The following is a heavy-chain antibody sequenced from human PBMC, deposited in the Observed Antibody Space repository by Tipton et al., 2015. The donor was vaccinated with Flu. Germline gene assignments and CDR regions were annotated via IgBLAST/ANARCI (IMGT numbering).Heavy chain of an antibody. CDR3: ARAPTGYSSGWSKGMDV. J-gene: IGHJ6*02. D-gene: IGHD6-19*01. V-gene: IGHV4-59*01. CDR2: IYYSGST. CDR1: GGSISSYY. Sequence: TLSLTCTVSGGSISSYYWSWIRQPPGKGLEWIGYIYYSGSTNYNPSLKSRVTISVDTSKNQFSLKLSSVTAADTGVYYCARAPTGYSSGWSKGMDVWGQGTTVSVSS.